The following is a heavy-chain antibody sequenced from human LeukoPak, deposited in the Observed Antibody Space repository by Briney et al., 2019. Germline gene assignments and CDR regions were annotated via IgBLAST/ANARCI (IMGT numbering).Heavy chain of an antibody. Sequence: PGGSLRLSCAASGFTFSSYAMSWVRQAPGEGLEWVSVITSSGGSTYYADSVKGRFTISRDNSKNTLYLQMNSLRAEDTAVYYCAKGWWSLDYWGQGTLVTVSS. D-gene: IGHD2-15*01. J-gene: IGHJ4*02. CDR2: ITSSGGST. V-gene: IGHV3-23*01. CDR3: AKGWWSLDY. CDR1: GFTFSSYA.